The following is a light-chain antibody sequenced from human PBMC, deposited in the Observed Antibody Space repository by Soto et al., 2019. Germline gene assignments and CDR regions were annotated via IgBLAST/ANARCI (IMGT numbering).Light chain of an antibody. V-gene: IGKV4-1*01. J-gene: IGKJ3*01. CDR1: QSVLSSSDNKNY. Sequence: DIVMTQSPDSLAVSLGERATINCKSSQSVLSSSDNKNYLSWYQQKPGQPPKLLIYWASTRESGVPDRFSGSGSGTDFTLTISSLQAEDVAIYYCHQYHSSPHSFGPGTRVDVK. CDR2: WAS. CDR3: HQYHSSPHS.